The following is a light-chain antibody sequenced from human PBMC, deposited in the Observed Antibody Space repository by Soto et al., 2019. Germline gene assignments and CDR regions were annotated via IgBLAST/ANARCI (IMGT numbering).Light chain of an antibody. Sequence: IQLTQSPSSLSASVGDRVTITCRASQGISSYLNWYQQKLGKAPKLLIYAASSLQSGVPSRFSGSGSATEFILTINGLQPDDFATYFCQQFKSGTWTFGQGTKVDIK. CDR1: QGISSY. CDR2: AAS. CDR3: QQFKSGTWT. J-gene: IGKJ1*01. V-gene: IGKV1-9*01.